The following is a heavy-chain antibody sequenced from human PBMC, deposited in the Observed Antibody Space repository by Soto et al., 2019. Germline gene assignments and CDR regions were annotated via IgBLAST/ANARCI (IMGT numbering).Heavy chain of an antibody. V-gene: IGHV3-23*01. CDR3: AKERYCSATSCYGGFDF. J-gene: IGHJ3*01. Sequence: AGGSLRLSCAASGFDFRSYAMSWVRLAPGRGLEWVSTISAGGANTQVAETLRGRFTVVRDNSKDTLHLQMNTLRADDTAIYWCAKERYCSATSCYGGFDFWGQGTVVTVSS. D-gene: IGHD2-2*01. CDR1: GFDFRSYA. CDR2: ISAGGANT.